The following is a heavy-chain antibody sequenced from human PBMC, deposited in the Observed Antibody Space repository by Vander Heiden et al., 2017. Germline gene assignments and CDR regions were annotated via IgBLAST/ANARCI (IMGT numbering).Heavy chain of an antibody. CDR1: GFTFSSYA. V-gene: IGHV3-30*04. CDR2: ISHDGSNK. CDR3: ARDARALLWFGDLHY. D-gene: IGHD3-10*01. J-gene: IGHJ4*02. Sequence: QVQLVESGGGVVQPGRSLRLSCAASGFTFSSYAMHWVRQAPGKGLEWVAVISHDGSNKYYADSVKGRFTISRDNSKNTLYLQMNSLRAEDTAVYYCARDARALLWFGDLHYWGQGTLVTVSS.